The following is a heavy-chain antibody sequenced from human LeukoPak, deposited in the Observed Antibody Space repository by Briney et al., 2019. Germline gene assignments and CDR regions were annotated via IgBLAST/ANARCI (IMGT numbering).Heavy chain of an antibody. Sequence: SGGSLRLSCAASGFTFSDYSMNWVRQAPGKGLEWVSSISDDSNYIYYADSAKGRFTISRDNAKNSLYLQMNSLRAEDTAVYYCARDLGIAVAGSLRSDYWGQGTLVTVSS. J-gene: IGHJ4*02. CDR1: GFTFSDYS. V-gene: IGHV3-21*01. CDR2: ISDDSNYI. D-gene: IGHD6-19*01. CDR3: ARDLGIAVAGSLRSDY.